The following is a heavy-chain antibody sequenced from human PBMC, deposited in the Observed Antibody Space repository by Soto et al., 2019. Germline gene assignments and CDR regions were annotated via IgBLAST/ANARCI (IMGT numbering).Heavy chain of an antibody. D-gene: IGHD3-22*01. J-gene: IGHJ4*02. CDR2: INPNSGGT. CDR3: VKDSESSGYLTHLDY. V-gene: IGHV1-2*02. CDR1: GYSFTGYS. Sequence: ASVKVSCKASGYSFTGYSMHWVRQAPGQGLEWMGWINPNSGGTNYAQKFQGRVTMTRDTSISTAYMEMNSLRPEDTALYYCVKDSESSGYLTHLDYWGQGTLVTVSS.